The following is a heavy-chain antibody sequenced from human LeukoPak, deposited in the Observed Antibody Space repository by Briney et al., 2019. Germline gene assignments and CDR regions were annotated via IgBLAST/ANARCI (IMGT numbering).Heavy chain of an antibody. J-gene: IGHJ4*02. CDR1: GYTLTELS. Sequence: ASVKVSCKVSGYTLTELSMHWVRQAPGKGLEWMGGFDPEDGETIYAQKFQGRVTMTEDTSTDTAYMELSSLRSEDTAVYYCATDLALGYDFSSLDYWGQGTLVTVSS. D-gene: IGHD3-3*01. CDR3: ATDLALGYDFSSLDY. V-gene: IGHV1-24*01. CDR2: FDPEDGET.